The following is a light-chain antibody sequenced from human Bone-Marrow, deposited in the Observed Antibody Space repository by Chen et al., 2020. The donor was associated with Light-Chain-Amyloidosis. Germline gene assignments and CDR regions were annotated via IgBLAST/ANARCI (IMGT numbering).Light chain of an antibody. CDR1: SSDVGSYNL. CDR3: CSYAGSSTWV. CDR2: EVS. J-gene: IGLJ3*02. V-gene: IGLV2-23*02. Sequence: QSALTQPASVSGSPGQSITISCTGTSSDVGSYNLVSWYQQHPGKAPKLMIYEVSKRPSGVSNRFSGSKSGNTASLTISGLQAEDEADYYCCSYAGSSTWVFGGGTNLTGL.